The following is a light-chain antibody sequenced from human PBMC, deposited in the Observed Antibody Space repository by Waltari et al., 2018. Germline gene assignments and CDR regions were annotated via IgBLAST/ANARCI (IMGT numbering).Light chain of an antibody. CDR3: QHYTAYSAS. Sequence: DIQLTQSPSTLSASVGDSVTITCRASQSISSWLAWYQQKPGTAPKLLIYKASILETGVPSRFSGSGSRTEFSLTISSLQPEDFASYYCQHYTAYSASFGQGTKLQIK. CDR2: KAS. V-gene: IGKV1-5*03. CDR1: QSISSW. J-gene: IGKJ2*03.